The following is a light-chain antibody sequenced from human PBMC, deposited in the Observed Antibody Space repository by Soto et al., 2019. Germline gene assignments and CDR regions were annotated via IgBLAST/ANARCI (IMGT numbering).Light chain of an antibody. CDR1: QSVSSN. J-gene: IGKJ2*01. V-gene: IGKV3-15*01. CDR2: GAS. CDR3: QQYNNWQYT. Sequence: EIVMTQSPATLSVSPGERATLSCRASQSVSSNLAWYQQKPGQAPRLLIYGASTRATGIPARFSGSGSGTEFTLTISSLQSEDVGVYYCQQYNNWQYTFGQGTKLEIK.